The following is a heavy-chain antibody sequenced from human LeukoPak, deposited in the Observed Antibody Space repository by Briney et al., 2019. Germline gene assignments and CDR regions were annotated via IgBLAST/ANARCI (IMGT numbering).Heavy chain of an antibody. V-gene: IGHV4-39*07. D-gene: IGHD3-22*01. CDR2: IYYSGNT. CDR3: ASKGMKDIVVVISDTFDI. Sequence: SETLSLTCTVSGGSISRNNYYWGWIRQSPGKGLEWLGSIYYSGNTYYNPSLKSRVTVSVDTSKNQFSLKLSSVTAADTAVYYCASKGMKDIVVVISDTFDIWGQGTMVTVSS. CDR1: GGSISRNNYY. J-gene: IGHJ3*02.